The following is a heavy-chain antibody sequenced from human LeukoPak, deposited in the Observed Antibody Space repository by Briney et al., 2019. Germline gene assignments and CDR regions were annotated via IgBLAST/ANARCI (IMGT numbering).Heavy chain of an antibody. V-gene: IGHV3-23*01. Sequence: SCKASGGTFSNYAMSWVRQAPGKGLEWVSAISGSGGSTYYADSVKGRFTISRDNSKNTVYLQMNSLRAEDTAVYHCANRGYYDSSGYYYFYFDYWGQGTLVTASS. CDR1: GGTFSNYA. CDR2: ISGSGGST. J-gene: IGHJ4*02. D-gene: IGHD3-22*01. CDR3: ANRGYYDSSGYYYFYFDY.